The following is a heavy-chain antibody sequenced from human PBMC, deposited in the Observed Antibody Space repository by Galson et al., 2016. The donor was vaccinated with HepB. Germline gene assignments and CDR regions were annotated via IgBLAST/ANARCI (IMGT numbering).Heavy chain of an antibody. Sequence: TLSLTCTVSGGSISSGSYYWSWIRQPAGKGLEWIGRIYTSGSTNYNPSLKSRVTISVDTSKNQFPLKLSDVTAADTAVYYCARDGRSWYGVVEGYGMDVWGKGTTVTVSS. J-gene: IGHJ6*04. CDR1: GGSISSGSYY. CDR3: ARDGRSWYGVVEGYGMDV. CDR2: IYTSGST. D-gene: IGHD6-13*01. V-gene: IGHV4-61*02.